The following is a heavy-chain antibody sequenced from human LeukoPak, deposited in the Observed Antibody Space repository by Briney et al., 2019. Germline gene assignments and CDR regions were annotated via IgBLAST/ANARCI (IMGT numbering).Heavy chain of an antibody. CDR1: GFTFSKYG. CDR2: ISSDGSHK. V-gene: IGHV3-30*18. J-gene: IGHJ4*02. D-gene: IGHD1-26*01. CDR3: AKDWGYRFAPGSSYFDY. Sequence: PGRSLRLSCAASGFTFSKYGMHWVRQAPGEGLEWVAVISSDGSHKYYADSVKGRFTISRDNSKNTLYLQMNSLRLEDKAVYYCAKDWGYRFAPGSSYFDYWGQGTLVTVSS.